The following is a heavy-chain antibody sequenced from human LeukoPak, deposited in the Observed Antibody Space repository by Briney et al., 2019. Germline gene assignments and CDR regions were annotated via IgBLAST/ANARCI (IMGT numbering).Heavy chain of an antibody. J-gene: IGHJ4*02. CDR2: ISYDGSNK. CDR3: AKGSSGTAMDPFDY. Sequence: GGSLRLSCAASGFTFSSYAMHWVRQAPGKGLEWVAVISYDGSNKYYADSVKGRFTISRDNSKNTLYLQMNSLRAEDTAVYYCAKGSSGTAMDPFDYWGQGTLVTVSS. V-gene: IGHV3-30*04. CDR1: GFTFSSYA. D-gene: IGHD5-18*01.